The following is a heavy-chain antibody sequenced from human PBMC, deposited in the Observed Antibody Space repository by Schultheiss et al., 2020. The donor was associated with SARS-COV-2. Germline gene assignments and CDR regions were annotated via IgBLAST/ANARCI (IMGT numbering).Heavy chain of an antibody. J-gene: IGHJ4*02. D-gene: IGHD6-13*01. V-gene: IGHV3-66*01. CDR2: IYSGGST. CDR1: GFTVSSNY. CDR3: ARVRSAAGTPSPFDY. Sequence: SCAASGFTVSSNYMSWVRQAPGKGLEWVSVIYSGGSTYYADSVKGRFTISRDNSKNTLYLQMNSLRAEDTAVYYCARVRSAAGTPSPFDYWGQGTLVTVSS.